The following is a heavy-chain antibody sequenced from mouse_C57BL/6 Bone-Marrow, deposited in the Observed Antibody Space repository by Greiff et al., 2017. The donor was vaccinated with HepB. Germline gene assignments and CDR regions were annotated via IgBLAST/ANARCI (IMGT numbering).Heavy chain of an antibody. J-gene: IGHJ2*01. CDR1: GYTFTSYW. V-gene: IGHV1-59*01. CDR2: IDPSDSYT. D-gene: IGHD2-3*01. CDR3: ARGDIDDGYYFDY. Sequence: VQLQQPGAELVRPGTSVKLSCKASGYTFTSYWMHWVKQRPGQGLEWIGVIDPSDSYTNYNQKFKGKATLTVDTSSSTAYMQLSSLTSEDSAVYYCARGDIDDGYYFDYWGQGTTLTVSS.